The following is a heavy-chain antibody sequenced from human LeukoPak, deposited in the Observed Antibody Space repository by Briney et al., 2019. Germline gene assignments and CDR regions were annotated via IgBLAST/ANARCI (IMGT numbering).Heavy chain of an antibody. J-gene: IGHJ4*02. CDR3: ARDPPVAGTS. D-gene: IGHD6-19*01. CDR1: GFTFSSYA. Sequence: GGSLRLSCAASGFTFSSYAMSWVRQAPGKGLEWVSVISGSGGSTYYADSVKGRFTISRDKSKNTLYLQMNSLRAEDTAVYYCARDPPVAGTSWGQGTLVTVSS. V-gene: IGHV3-23*01. CDR2: ISGSGGST.